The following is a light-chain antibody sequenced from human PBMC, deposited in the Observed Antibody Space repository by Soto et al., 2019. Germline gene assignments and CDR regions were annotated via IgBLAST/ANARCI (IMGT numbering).Light chain of an antibody. CDR1: QNITTY. Sequence: EIVLTQSPATLSLSPRDRATLSCRARQNITTYLAWYQQKSGQAPRLLISDASNRAAGVPARCSGSGSGTDFTLTVSSLEPEDVGVFYCQQRRAWPLTCCGGTNVDIK. V-gene: IGKV3-11*01. CDR3: QQRRAWPLT. J-gene: IGKJ4*01. CDR2: DAS.